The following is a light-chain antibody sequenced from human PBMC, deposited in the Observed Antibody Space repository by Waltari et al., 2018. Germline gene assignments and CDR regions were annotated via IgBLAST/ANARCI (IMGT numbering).Light chain of an antibody. CDR3: QAWDSSTVV. CDR1: QVGDTY. CDR2: QDT. V-gene: IGLV3-1*01. Sequence: SYQLTQPPSVSVSPRQTASTTCSCDQVGDTYACWYQQKPGQSPVLVIYQDTKRPSGIPERFSGSNSGNTATLTISGTQAMDEADYYCQAWDSSTVVFGGGTKLTVL. J-gene: IGLJ2*01.